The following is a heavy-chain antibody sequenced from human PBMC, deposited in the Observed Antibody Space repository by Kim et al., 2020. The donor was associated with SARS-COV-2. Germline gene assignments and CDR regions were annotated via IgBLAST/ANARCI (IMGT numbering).Heavy chain of an antibody. J-gene: IGHJ6*02. CDR1: GGSISSSNW. CDR2: IYHSGST. V-gene: IGHV4-4*02. Sequence: SETLSLTCAVSGGSISSSNWWSWVRQPPGKGLEWIGEIYHSGSTNYNPSLKSLVTISVDKSKNQFSLKLSSVTAADTAVYYCARVEVNYYYGMDVWGQGTTVTVSS. CDR3: ARVEVNYYYGMDV.